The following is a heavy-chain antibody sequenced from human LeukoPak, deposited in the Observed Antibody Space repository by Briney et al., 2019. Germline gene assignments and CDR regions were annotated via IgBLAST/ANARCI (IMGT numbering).Heavy chain of an antibody. CDR3: ASSTDSSGYSDY. D-gene: IGHD3-22*01. V-gene: IGHV4-31*11. J-gene: IGHJ4*02. Sequence: SETLSLTCAVSGGSISSGGYYWSWIRQHPGKGLEWIGYIYYSGSTYYNPSLKSRVTISVDTSKNQFSLKLSSVTAADTAVYYCASSTDSSGYSDYWGQGTLVTVSS. CDR1: GGSISSGGYY. CDR2: IYYSGST.